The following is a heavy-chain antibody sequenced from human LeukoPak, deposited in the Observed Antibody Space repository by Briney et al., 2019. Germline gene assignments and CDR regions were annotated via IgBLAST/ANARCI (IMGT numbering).Heavy chain of an antibody. V-gene: IGHV4-59*08. CDR3: ARQGFYDSRGYYYFSFDY. CDR2: IYYSGST. J-gene: IGHJ4*02. Sequence: SETLSLTCTASGDSISSYYWSWIRQSPGKGLEWIGYIYYSGSTNYNPSLKSRVTMSVDTSKKQFSLKLSSVTAADTAVYYCARQGFYDSRGYYYFSFDYWGPGTLVTVSS. CDR1: GDSISSYY. D-gene: IGHD3-22*01.